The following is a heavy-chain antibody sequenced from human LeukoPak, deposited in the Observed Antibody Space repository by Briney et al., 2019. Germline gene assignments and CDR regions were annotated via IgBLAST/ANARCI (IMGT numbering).Heavy chain of an antibody. CDR3: ARGVSRYFDWLPNYGMDV. Sequence: SETLSLTCAVYGGSFSGYYWSWIRQPPGKGLEWIGEINHSGSTNYNPSLKSRVTISVDTSKNQFSLKLSSGTAADTAVYYCARGVSRYFDWLPNYGMDVWGKGPTVTVSS. J-gene: IGHJ6*04. CDR2: INHSGST. CDR1: GGSFSGYY. D-gene: IGHD3-9*01. V-gene: IGHV4-34*01.